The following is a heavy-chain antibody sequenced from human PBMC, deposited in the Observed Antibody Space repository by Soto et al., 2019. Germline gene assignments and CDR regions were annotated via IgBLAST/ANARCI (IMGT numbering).Heavy chain of an antibody. CDR3: ARGYADSSGYYIEYFQH. J-gene: IGHJ1*01. D-gene: IGHD3-22*01. CDR2: IYYSGST. CDR1: GGSISSYY. V-gene: IGHV4-59*01. Sequence: PSETLSLTCTVSGGSISSYYWSWIRQPPGKGLEWIGYIYYSGSTSYNPSLKSRVTISVDTSKNQFSLKLSSVTAADTAVYYCARGYADSSGYYIEYFQHWGQGTLVTVS.